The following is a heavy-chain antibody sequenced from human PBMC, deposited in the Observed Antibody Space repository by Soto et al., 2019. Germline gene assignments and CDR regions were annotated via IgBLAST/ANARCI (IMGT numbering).Heavy chain of an antibody. CDR2: IYYSGST. CDR1: GGSINNYY. CDR3: ARHISSGTNIAAIRSFDP. Sequence: QVQLQESGPGLVKPSETLSLTCTVSGGSINNYYWSWIRQPPGKGLEWIGYIYYSGSTNYNPSLKSRITISADTSKNQFSLKLSSVTAADTAVYYCARHISSGTNIAAIRSFDPWGQGTLVTVSS. D-gene: IGHD1-7*01. J-gene: IGHJ5*02. V-gene: IGHV4-59*08.